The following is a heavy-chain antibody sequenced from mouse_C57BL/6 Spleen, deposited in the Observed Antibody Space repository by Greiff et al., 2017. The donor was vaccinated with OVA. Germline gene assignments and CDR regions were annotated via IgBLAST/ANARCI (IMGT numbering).Heavy chain of an antibody. CDR2: IYPGDGDT. V-gene: IGHV1-82*01. Sequence: QVQLQQSGPELVKPGASVKISCKASGYAFSSSWMNWVKQRPGKGLEWIGRIYPGDGDTNYNGKFKGKATLTADKSSSTAYMQLSSLTSEDSAVYFCASRYFDVWGTGTTVTVSS. CDR3: ASRYFDV. J-gene: IGHJ1*03. CDR1: GYAFSSSW.